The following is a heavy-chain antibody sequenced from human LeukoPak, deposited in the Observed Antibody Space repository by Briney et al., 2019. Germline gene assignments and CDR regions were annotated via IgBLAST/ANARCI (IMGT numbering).Heavy chain of an antibody. CDR3: ARAEYGNWFDP. CDR1: GFSVSDNY. V-gene: IGHV3-53*01. Sequence: GGSLRLSCAASGFSVSDNYMSWVRQAPGKGLEWVPLIYTTDITYYADSVKGRFTISRDNSKNTVSLQMNSLRADDTAVYYCARAEYGNWFDPWGQGTLVTVSS. CDR2: IYTTDIT. J-gene: IGHJ5*02. D-gene: IGHD2-2*01.